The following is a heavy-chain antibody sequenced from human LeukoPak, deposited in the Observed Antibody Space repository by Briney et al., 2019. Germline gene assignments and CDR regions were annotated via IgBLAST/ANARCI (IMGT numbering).Heavy chain of an antibody. J-gene: IGHJ4*02. D-gene: IGHD2-2*01. V-gene: IGHV4-34*01. CDR2: INHSGST. CDR3: ARALRYQLLSGVFDY. CDR1: GGSFSGYY. Sequence: SETLSLTCAVYGGSFSGYYWSWIRQPPGKGLEWMGEINHSGSTNYNPSLKSRVTISVDTSKNQFSLKLSSVTAADTAVYYCARALRYQLLSGVFDYWGQGTLVTVSS.